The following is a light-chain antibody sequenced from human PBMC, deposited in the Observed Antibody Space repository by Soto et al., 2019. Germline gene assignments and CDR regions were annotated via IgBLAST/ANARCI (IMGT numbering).Light chain of an antibody. Sequence: DIPMTQSPSSLSASVGDRVTITCRASQSISSYLNWYQQKPGKAPKFLIYAASSLQSGVPSRFSGSGSGTDFTLTISSLQPEDFATYYCQQSYSTLAWTFGQGTKVEIK. CDR1: QSISSY. V-gene: IGKV1-39*01. CDR3: QQSYSTLAWT. CDR2: AAS. J-gene: IGKJ1*01.